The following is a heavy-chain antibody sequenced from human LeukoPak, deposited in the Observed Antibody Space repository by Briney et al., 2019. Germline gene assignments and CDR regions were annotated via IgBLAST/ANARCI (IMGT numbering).Heavy chain of an antibody. CDR3: TTVNDGSSWYLLDY. V-gene: IGHV3-15*01. Sequence: GGSLRLSCAASGFTFSNAWMSWVRQAPGKGLEWVGRIKSKTDGGTTDYAAPVKGRFTISRDDSKNTLYLQMNSLKTEDTAVYYCTTVNDGSSWYLLDYWGQGTLVTVSS. CDR1: GFTFSNAW. D-gene: IGHD6-13*01. J-gene: IGHJ4*02. CDR2: IKSKTDGGTT.